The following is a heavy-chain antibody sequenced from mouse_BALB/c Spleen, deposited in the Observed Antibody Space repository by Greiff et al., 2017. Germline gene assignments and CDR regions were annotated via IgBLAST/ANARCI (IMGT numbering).Heavy chain of an antibody. CDR2: ISYSGST. J-gene: IGHJ4*01. V-gene: IGHV3-2*02. CDR3: ARFGNGYYVRAMDY. CDR1: GYSITSDYA. Sequence: VQLKESGPGLVKPSQSLSLTCTVTGYSITSDYAWNWIRQFPGNKLEWMGYISYSGSTSYNPSLKSRISITRDTSKNQFFLQLNSVTTEDTATYYCARFGNGYYVRAMDYWGQGTSVTVSS. D-gene: IGHD2-3*01.